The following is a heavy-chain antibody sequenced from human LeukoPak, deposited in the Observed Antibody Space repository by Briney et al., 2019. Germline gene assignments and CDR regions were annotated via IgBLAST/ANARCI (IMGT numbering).Heavy chain of an antibody. J-gene: IGHJ4*02. Sequence: GGSLRLSCAAFGFTFSNYAMSWVRQAPGRGLEWVSAISGDAGSTYYADSVKGRFTISRDNSKNTLYLQVNSLRADDTAVYYCAKKEGGFDHWGQGALVTVSS. D-gene: IGHD1-26*01. V-gene: IGHV3-23*01. CDR3: AKKEGGFDH. CDR2: ISGDAGST. CDR1: GFTFSNYA.